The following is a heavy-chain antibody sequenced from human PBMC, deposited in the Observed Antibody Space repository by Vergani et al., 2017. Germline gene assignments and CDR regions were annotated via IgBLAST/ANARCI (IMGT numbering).Heavy chain of an antibody. CDR1: GFTFSSYA. CDR2: ISGSGGST. V-gene: IGHV3-23*01. D-gene: IGHD6-13*01. Sequence: EVQLLESGGGLVQPGGSLRLSCAASGFTFSSYAMSWVRQAPGKGLEWVSAISGSGGSTYYADSVKGRFTISRDNSEKTLYLQMNSLRAEETAVYYWAKDSAAGTFDYYYGMDVWGQGTTVTVSS. CDR3: AKDSAAGTFDYYYGMDV. J-gene: IGHJ6*02.